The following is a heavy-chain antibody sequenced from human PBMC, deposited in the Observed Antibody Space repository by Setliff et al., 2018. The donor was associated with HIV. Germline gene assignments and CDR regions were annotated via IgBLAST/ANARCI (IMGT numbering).Heavy chain of an antibody. Sequence: ASVKVSCKISGYTLTELSIHWVRQAPGKGLEWMANFDPEDGETFYAQTFQGRLTMTEDTSTDTAYMELRSLRSDDTAMYYCATQRDIVMVPGQGGFDIWAQGTMVTVSS. CDR1: GYTLTELS. D-gene: IGHD2-2*01. V-gene: IGHV1-24*01. CDR3: ATQRDIVMVPGQGGFDI. CDR2: FDPEDGET. J-gene: IGHJ3*02.